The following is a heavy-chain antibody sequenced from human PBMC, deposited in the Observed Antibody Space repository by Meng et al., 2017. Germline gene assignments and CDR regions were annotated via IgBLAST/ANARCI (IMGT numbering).Heavy chain of an antibody. CDR1: GFTFSSYW. J-gene: IGHJ5*02. D-gene: IGHD2-21*02. CDR2: INSDGSST. Sequence: GGSLRLSCAASGFTFSSYWMHWVRQAPGKGLVWVSRINSDGSSTSYADSVKGRFTISRDNAKNTLYLQMNSLRSEDTAVYYSARPRDSYWFDPWGQGTLVTVSS. V-gene: IGHV3-74*01. CDR3: ARPRDSYWFDP.